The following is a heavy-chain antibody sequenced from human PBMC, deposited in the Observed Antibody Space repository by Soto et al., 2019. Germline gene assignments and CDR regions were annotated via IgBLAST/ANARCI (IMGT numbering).Heavy chain of an antibody. CDR2: MYYSGIT. Sequence: PTETLSLTCTVSGAPVSSETHFWTWIRQPPGKGLEWIGYMYYSGITNSNPALKSRVTLSVDRSRNQFSLSLNSVTAADTAVYYCAREDMSGTYYFDYWGPGTQVPVSS. CDR1: GAPVSSETHF. CDR3: AREDMSGTYYFDY. D-gene: IGHD1-26*01. J-gene: IGHJ4*02. V-gene: IGHV4-61*01.